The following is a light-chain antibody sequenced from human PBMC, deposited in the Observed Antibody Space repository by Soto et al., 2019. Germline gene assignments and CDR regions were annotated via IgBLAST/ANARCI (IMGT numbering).Light chain of an antibody. J-gene: IGKJ3*01. CDR3: QQWVI. V-gene: IGKV3-11*01. Sequence: EIVLTQSPATLYFSPGERATLSCRASQSVSSYLAWYHQKPGQAPRLIVYDASTRATGIPARFSGSGSGTDFTLTSSSLEPEDFAVYYCQQWVIFGPGTKVDIK. CDR1: QSVSSY. CDR2: DAS.